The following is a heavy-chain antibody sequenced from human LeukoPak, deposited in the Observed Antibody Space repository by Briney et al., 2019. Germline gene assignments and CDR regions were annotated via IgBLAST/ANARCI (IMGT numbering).Heavy chain of an antibody. CDR1: GYNFSPYW. V-gene: IGHV3-7*03. D-gene: IGHD3-10*02. Sequence: GGSLRLSCVASGYNFSPYWMSWVRQPPGKGLEWVASISNGGYATYYVDSVRGRFTISRDDAKNSLFLQMNGLGADDTAVYYCTRENYVPDSWGQGTLVTVSS. CDR3: TRENYVPDS. J-gene: IGHJ4*02. CDR2: ISNGGYAT.